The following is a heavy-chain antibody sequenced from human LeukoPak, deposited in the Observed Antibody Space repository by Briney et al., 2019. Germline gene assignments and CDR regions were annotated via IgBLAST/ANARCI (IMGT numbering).Heavy chain of an antibody. CDR2: IIPILGIA. V-gene: IGHV1-69*04. Sequence: SVKVSCKASGGTFSSYAISWVRQAPGQGPEWMGRIIPILGIANYAQKFQGRVTITADKSTSTAYMELSSLRSEDTAVYYCARGRSWYYDSSGYSIDYWGQGTLVTVSS. CDR1: GGTFSSYA. J-gene: IGHJ4*02. CDR3: ARGRSWYYDSSGYSIDY. D-gene: IGHD3-22*01.